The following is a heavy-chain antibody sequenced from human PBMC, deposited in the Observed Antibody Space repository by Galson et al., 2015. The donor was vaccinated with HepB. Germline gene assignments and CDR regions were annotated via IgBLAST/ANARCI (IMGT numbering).Heavy chain of an antibody. CDR2: INHSGST. D-gene: IGHD6-13*01. V-gene: IGHV4-30-4*01. CDR3: ARGGGYSSSWYIRYYMDV. J-gene: IGHJ6*03. Sequence: TCTVSGGSISSGDYYWGWIRQPPGKGLEWIGEINHSGSTNYNPSLKSRVTISVDTSKNQFSLKLSSVTAADTAVYYCARGGGYSSSWYIRYYMDVWGKGTTVTVSS. CDR1: GGSISSGDYY.